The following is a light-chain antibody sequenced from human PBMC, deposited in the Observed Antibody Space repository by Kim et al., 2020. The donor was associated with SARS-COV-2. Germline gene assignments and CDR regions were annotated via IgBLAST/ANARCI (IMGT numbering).Light chain of an antibody. V-gene: IGLV6-57*03. CDR2: EDN. J-gene: IGLJ2*01. Sequence: PGTPVPISCTRSSGRIASNFVQWYQQRPGSAPTSVIYEDNQRPSWVPDRFSGSIDDSSNSASLTISGLKTEDEADYYCQSGRLFGGGTQLTVL. CDR3: QSGRL. CDR1: SGRIASNF.